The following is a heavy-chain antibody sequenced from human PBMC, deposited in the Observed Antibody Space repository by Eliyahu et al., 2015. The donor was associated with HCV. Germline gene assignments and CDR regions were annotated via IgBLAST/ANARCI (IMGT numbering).Heavy chain of an antibody. V-gene: IGHV4-34*01. D-gene: IGHD3-3*01. CDR1: GGSFSGYY. J-gene: IGHJ6*02. CDR3: ARGSGYYRLPYYYSYYGMDV. Sequence: QVQLQQWGAGLLKPSETLSLTCAVYGGSFSGYYWNWIRQPPGKGLEWIGEINHSGSTNYNPSLKSLVTISVDTSKNQSSLKLSSVTAADTAVYYCARGSGYYRLPYYYSYYGMDVWGQGTTVTVS. CDR2: INHSGST.